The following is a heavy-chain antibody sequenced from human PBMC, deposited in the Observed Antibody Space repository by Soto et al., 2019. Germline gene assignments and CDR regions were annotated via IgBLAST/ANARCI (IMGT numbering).Heavy chain of an antibody. J-gene: IGHJ6*02. CDR2: INPSGGST. V-gene: IGHV1-46*01. CDR1: GYSLSSYY. Sequence: KAAGYSLSSYYMQWVRQANGQGLEWMGIINPSGGSTSYAQKFQGRVTMTRDTSTSTVYMELSSLRSEDTAVYYCARRGDFWSGWLGAHLTYYYYGMDVWGQGTTVTVSS. CDR3: ARRGDFWSGWLGAHLTYYYYGMDV. D-gene: IGHD3-3*01.